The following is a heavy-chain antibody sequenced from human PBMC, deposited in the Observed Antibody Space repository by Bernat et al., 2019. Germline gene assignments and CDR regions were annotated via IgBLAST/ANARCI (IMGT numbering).Heavy chain of an antibody. CDR1: GFTFSTYN. J-gene: IGHJ4*02. V-gene: IGHV3-48*02. CDR2: ISSGSGTI. CDR3: ARGRPFYFYY. Sequence: EVQLVESGGGLVQPGGSLRLSCAASGFTFSTYNMNWVRQAPGKGLEWVSYISSGSGTIYYADSVKGRFTISRDNAENSLYLQMNSLSDEDTAVYYCARGRPFYFYYWGQGTLVTVSS.